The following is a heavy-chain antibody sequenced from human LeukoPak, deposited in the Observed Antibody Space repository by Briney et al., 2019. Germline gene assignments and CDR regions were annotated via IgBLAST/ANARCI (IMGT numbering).Heavy chain of an antibody. CDR2: IYPGESDT. D-gene: IGHD3-22*01. Sequence: GESLKISCQGSGYSFTSYWIGGVRQMPGKGLEWMGIIYPGESDTRYSPSFQGQVTISADKSISTAYLQWSSLKASDTAMCYCARRYDNTGYYVYWGQGTLVTVSS. CDR1: GYSFTSYW. CDR3: ARRYDNTGYYVY. J-gene: IGHJ4*02. V-gene: IGHV5-51*01.